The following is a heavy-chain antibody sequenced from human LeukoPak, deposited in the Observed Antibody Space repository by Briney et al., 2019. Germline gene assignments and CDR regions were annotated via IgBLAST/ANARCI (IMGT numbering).Heavy chain of an antibody. J-gene: IGHJ4*02. CDR1: GFTFSSYG. Sequence: PGGPLRLSCAASGFTFSSYGMTWVRQAPGKGLEWVSAISSSGGSTYYADSVKGRFTISRDNSKNTLYLQMNSLRAEDTAVYYCVKDRSNYGSGNFDYWGQGTLVTVSS. D-gene: IGHD3-10*01. CDR3: VKDRSNYGSGNFDY. CDR2: ISSSGGST. V-gene: IGHV3-23*01.